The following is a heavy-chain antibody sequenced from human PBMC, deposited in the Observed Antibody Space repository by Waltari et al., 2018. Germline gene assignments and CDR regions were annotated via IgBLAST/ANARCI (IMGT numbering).Heavy chain of an antibody. CDR2: IYPGDSDT. Sequence: EVQLVQSGAEVKKPGESLKISCKGSGYSFTSYWIGWVSQMPGKGLEWMGIIYPGDSDTRYSPSFQGQVTISADKSISTAYLQWSSLKASDTAMYYCARRTLDMVVNFDAFDIWGQGTMVTVSS. CDR3: ARRTLDMVVNFDAFDI. D-gene: IGHD5-12*01. V-gene: IGHV5-51*01. J-gene: IGHJ3*02. CDR1: GYSFTSYW.